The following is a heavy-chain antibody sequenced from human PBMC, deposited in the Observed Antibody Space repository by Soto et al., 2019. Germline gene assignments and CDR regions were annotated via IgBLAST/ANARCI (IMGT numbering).Heavy chain of an antibody. CDR1: GESLSSYW. V-gene: IGHV5-51*01. D-gene: IGHD3-10*01. Sequence: GASLKISCKGSGESLSSYWIGWVRQMPGKGLEWMGIIYPGDSDTRYSPSFQGQVTISADKSISTAYLQWSSLKASDTAMYYCARPATMVRGAYFDYWGQGTLVTVSS. J-gene: IGHJ4*02. CDR2: IYPGDSDT. CDR3: ARPATMVRGAYFDY.